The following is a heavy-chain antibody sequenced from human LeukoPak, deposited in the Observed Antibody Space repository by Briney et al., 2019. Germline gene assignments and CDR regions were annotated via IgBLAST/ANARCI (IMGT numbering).Heavy chain of an antibody. Sequence: GGSLRLSCAASGFTFSSYGMHWVRQAPGKGLEWAAVISYDGSNKYYADSVKGRFTISRDNSKNTLYLQMNSLRAEDTAVYYCAKDQGGTVAVDYWGQGTLVTVSS. J-gene: IGHJ4*02. V-gene: IGHV3-30*18. CDR1: GFTFSSYG. CDR2: ISYDGSNK. D-gene: IGHD6-19*01. CDR3: AKDQGGTVAVDY.